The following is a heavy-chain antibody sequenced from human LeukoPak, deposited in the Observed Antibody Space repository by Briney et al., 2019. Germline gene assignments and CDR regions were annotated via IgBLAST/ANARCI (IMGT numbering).Heavy chain of an antibody. V-gene: IGHV3-48*03. J-gene: IGHJ6*03. D-gene: IGHD6-6*01. Sequence: GESLTLSCAASGFTFSSYEMNWVRQAPGKGLEWVSYISSSGSTIYYADSVKSRFTISRDNAKNSLYLQMNSLRAEDTAVYYCARDIAARRRDYYYYYMDVWGKGTTVTVSS. CDR3: ARDIAARRRDYYYYYMDV. CDR1: GFTFSSYE. CDR2: ISSSGSTI.